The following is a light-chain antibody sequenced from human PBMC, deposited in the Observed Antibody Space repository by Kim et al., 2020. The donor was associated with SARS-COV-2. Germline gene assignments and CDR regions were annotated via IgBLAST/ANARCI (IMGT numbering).Light chain of an antibody. Sequence: DIQMTQSPSSLAASVGDRVTIACRASQRISTYLNWYQQKPGKAPKLLIYAASNLQSGVPSRFSGSGSGTDFTLTISSLQPEDFATYYCQQSHTTPLLTFGGGTKLEI. CDR2: AAS. CDR1: QRISTY. V-gene: IGKV1-39*01. J-gene: IGKJ4*01. CDR3: QQSHTTPLLT.